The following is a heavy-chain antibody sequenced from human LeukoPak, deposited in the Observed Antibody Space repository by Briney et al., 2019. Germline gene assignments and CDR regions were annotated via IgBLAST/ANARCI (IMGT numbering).Heavy chain of an antibody. V-gene: IGHV4-39*01. CDR3: SRQASSGWYGGGVY. D-gene: IGHD6-19*01. CDR1: GGSISSSSYY. CDR2: IYYSGST. Sequence: PSETLSLTCTVSGGSISSSSYYWGWIRQPPGKGLEWIGSIYYSGSTYYNSSLKRRVTITVDTTQKQFSPPPSYVPAADTAVYYCSRQASSGWYGGGVYWGQGTVVTVSS. J-gene: IGHJ4*02.